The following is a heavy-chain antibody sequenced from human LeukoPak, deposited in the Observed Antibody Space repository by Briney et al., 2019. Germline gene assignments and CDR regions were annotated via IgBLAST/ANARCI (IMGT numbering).Heavy chain of an antibody. CDR2: ISAYNGNT. Sequence: ASVKVSCKASGYTFTSYGISWVRQAPGQGLEWMGWISAYNGNTNYAQKLQGRVTMTTDTSTSTAYMELRSLTSDDTAVYYCARGGPGGVVVPAACDYWGQGTLVTVSS. CDR3: ARGGPGGVVVPAACDY. J-gene: IGHJ4*02. CDR1: GYTFTSYG. D-gene: IGHD2-2*01. V-gene: IGHV1-18*01.